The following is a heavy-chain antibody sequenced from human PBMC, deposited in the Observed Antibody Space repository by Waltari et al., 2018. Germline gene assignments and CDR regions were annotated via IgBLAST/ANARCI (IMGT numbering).Heavy chain of an antibody. J-gene: IGHJ6*02. CDR2: ISSSGSTI. CDR3: ARTYSSSWPIYYYYYYGMDV. CDR1: GFTFRSYE. Sequence: EVQLVESGGGLVQPGGSLRLSCAASGFTFRSYEMHWVRPAPGQGLAWFSYISSSGSTIYYADSVKGRFTISRDNAKNSLYLQMNSLRAEDTAVYYCARTYSSSWPIYYYYYYGMDVWGQGTTVTVSS. V-gene: IGHV3-48*03. D-gene: IGHD6-13*01.